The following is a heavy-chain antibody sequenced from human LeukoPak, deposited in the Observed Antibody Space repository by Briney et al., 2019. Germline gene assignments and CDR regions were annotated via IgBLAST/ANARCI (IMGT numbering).Heavy chain of an antibody. CDR1: GFTFSSYS. D-gene: IGHD5-18*01. CDR3: AGYSYGQEGFDY. J-gene: IGHJ4*02. CDR2: ISSSSSYI. Sequence: GGSLRLSCAASGFTFSSYSMNWVRQAPGKGLEWVSSISSSSSYIYYADSVKGRFTISRDNAKNSLYLQMNSLRAEDTAVYYCAGYSYGQEGFDYWGQGTLVTVSS. V-gene: IGHV3-21*01.